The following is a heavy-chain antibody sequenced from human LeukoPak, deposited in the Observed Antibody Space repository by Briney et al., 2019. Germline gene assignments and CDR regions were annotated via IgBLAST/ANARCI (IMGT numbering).Heavy chain of an antibody. CDR3: AKARGVPAAKHYFDY. V-gene: IGHV3-23*01. CDR1: GFSFGSYA. J-gene: IGHJ4*02. CDR2: ISGSGGST. Sequence: GGSLRLSCAASGFSFGSYAMSWVRQAPGKGLEWVSAISGSGGSTYYADSVKGRFTISRDNSKNTLYLQMNSLRAEDTAVYYCAKARGVPAAKHYFDYWGQGTLVTVSS. D-gene: IGHD2-2*01.